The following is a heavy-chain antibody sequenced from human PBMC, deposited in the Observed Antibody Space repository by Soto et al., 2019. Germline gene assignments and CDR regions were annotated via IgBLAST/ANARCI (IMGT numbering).Heavy chain of an antibody. CDR2: IYYSGGT. V-gene: IGHV4-59*08. D-gene: IGHD1-1*01. J-gene: IGHJ4*02. Sequence: QVQLQESGPGLVKPSETLSLTCTVSGGSISSYYWSWIRQPPGKGLEWIVYIYYSGGTNYNPSLKSRVNISVDTSNNQFSLKLSSVTAADTAVYYCARHLRRDGYNYYFDFWGQGTLVTVSS. CDR1: GGSISSYY. CDR3: ARHLRRDGYNYYFDF.